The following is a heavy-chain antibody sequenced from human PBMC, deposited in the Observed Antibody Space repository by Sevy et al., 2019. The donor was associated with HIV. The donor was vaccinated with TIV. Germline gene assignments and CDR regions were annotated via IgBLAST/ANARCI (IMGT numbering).Heavy chain of an antibody. J-gene: IGHJ4*02. CDR2: ISSSGSTI. Sequence: GGSLRLSCAASGFSLSDYYMSWIRQAPGKGLESVSYISSSGSTIYYADSVKGRFTISRDNAKNSLYLQMNSLRAEDTAVYYCARDRYTYGSYYFDYWGQGSLVTVSS. D-gene: IGHD5-18*01. CDR3: ARDRYTYGSYYFDY. CDR1: GFSLSDYY. V-gene: IGHV3-11*01.